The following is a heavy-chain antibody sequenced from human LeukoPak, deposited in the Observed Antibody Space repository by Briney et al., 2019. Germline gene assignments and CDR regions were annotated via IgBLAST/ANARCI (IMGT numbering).Heavy chain of an antibody. CDR2: ISYDGSNK. Sequence: PGRSLRLSCAASGFTFSSYAMHWVRQAPGKGLEWVAVISYDGSNKYYADSVKGRFTISRDNSKNTLYLQMNSLRAEDTAVYFCARLSGSYSFDIWGQGTMVTVSS. CDR3: ARLSGSYSFDI. V-gene: IGHV3-30*14. D-gene: IGHD1-26*01. CDR1: GFTFSSYA. J-gene: IGHJ3*02.